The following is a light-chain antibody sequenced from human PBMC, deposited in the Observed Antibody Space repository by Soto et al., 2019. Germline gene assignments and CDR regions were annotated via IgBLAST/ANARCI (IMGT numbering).Light chain of an antibody. CDR3: QSYANSLSGVV. J-gene: IGLJ2*01. CDR1: SSNIGAGFD. Sequence: QSVLTQPPSVSGAPGQRIIISCTGSSSNIGAGFDVNWYQHLPGTAPKLLVYDNDNRPSGLPARFSDARSGTSASLAITSLQADDEADYYCQSYANSLSGVVFGGGTQLTVL. V-gene: IGLV1-40*01. CDR2: DND.